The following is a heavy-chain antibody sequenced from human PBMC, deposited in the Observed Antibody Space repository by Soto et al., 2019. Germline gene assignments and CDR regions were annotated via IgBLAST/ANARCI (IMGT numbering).Heavy chain of an antibody. Sequence: QVQLVESGGGVVQPGRSLRLSCAASGFTFSSYDMHWVRQAPGKGLEWVAGISQDGSNNYHADSVKGRFTISRDNSKNTLYLQMNSLRAEDTAVYYCANGRYLNGLSRPVFEYWGQGTLVIVSS. V-gene: IGHV3-30*04. CDR1: GFTFSSYD. CDR2: ISQDGSNN. D-gene: IGHD2-8*01. J-gene: IGHJ4*02. CDR3: ANGRYLNGLSRPVFEY.